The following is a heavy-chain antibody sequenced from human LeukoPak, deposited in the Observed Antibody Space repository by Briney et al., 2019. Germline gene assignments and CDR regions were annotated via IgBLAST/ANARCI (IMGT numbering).Heavy chain of an antibody. Sequence: PGGSLRLSCAASGFTFSSYSMNWVRQAPGKGLEWVSSISSSSSYIYYADSVKGRFTISRDNAKNSLYLQMNSLRAEDTAVYYCARWGVVAAAWYFDYWGQGTLVTVSS. CDR1: GFTFSSYS. J-gene: IGHJ4*02. CDR2: ISSSSSYI. CDR3: ARWGVVAAAWYFDY. D-gene: IGHD2-15*01. V-gene: IGHV3-21*01.